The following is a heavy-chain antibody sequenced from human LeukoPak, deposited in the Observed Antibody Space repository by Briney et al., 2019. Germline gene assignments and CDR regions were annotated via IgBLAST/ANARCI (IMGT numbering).Heavy chain of an antibody. V-gene: IGHV3-15*01. J-gene: IGHJ4*02. CDR3: TTGELLWFGEPRERFDY. Sequence: GGSLGLSCAASGSTFSNAWMSWVRQAPGKGLEWVGRIKSKTDGGTTDYAAPVKGRFTISRDDSKNTLYLQMNSLKTEDTAVYYCTTGELLWFGEPRERFDYWGQGTLVTVSS. CDR2: IKSKTDGGTT. CDR1: GSTFSNAW. D-gene: IGHD3-10*01.